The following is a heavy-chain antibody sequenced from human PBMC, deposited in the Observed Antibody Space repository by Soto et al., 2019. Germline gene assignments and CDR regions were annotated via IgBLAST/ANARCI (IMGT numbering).Heavy chain of an antibody. CDR2: IYNDGSYT. D-gene: IGHD3-10*01. V-gene: IGHV3-74*01. CDR1: GFIFKMYW. J-gene: IGHJ4*02. CDR3: TRGPRPISTGTGAY. Sequence: GESLKISCAASGFIFKMYWMHWVRQSPGKGLVWISRIYNDGSYTDYADSVKGRFTISRDNVNDTLYLQMNNLRAEDSGLYYCTRGPRPISTGTGAYWGQGTQVTVSS.